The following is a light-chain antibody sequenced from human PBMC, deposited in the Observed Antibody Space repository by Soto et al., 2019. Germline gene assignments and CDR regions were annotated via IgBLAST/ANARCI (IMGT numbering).Light chain of an antibody. J-gene: IGKJ1*01. CDR2: GAS. Sequence: EVVMTQSPATLSVSPGERDTLSCRASQSVSSYLAWYQQTAGQTPRLLIYGASTRATGVPARFSGSGSGTEFTLTISSLQSEDFTVYYCQQYNYWPRTFGQGTKVEIK. V-gene: IGKV3-15*01. CDR3: QQYNYWPRT. CDR1: QSVSSY.